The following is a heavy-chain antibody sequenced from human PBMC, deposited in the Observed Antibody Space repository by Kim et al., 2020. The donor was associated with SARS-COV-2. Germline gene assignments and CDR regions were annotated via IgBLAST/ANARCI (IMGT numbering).Heavy chain of an antibody. CDR3: ARETPSSCIVGAFDS. Sequence: ASVKVSCKASGYTFTNHDMHWMRQSPGQGLEWMGMINPNSGNTGYAQRFQGRVTMTRDTSIITVYMELTSLRSEDTAVYYCARETPSSCIVGAFDSWGQGTLVTVSS. J-gene: IGHJ3*02. CDR1: GYTFTNHD. CDR2: INPNSGNT. V-gene: IGHV1-8*01. D-gene: IGHD2-15*01.